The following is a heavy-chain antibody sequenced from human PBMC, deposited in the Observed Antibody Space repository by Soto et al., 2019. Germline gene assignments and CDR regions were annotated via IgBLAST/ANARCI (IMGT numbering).Heavy chain of an antibody. J-gene: IGHJ4*02. CDR2: FYTGGST. CDR1: GFTVSSNS. D-gene: IGHD3-3*01. CDR3: VSYDFWSGYSDY. V-gene: IGHV3-66*01. Sequence: EVQLVESGGGLVQPGGSLRPSCAASGFTVSSNSMSWVRQAPGKGLEWVSIFYTGGSTYYSDSVKGRFTISRDNSKNTLYLQMNSLREEDTAVYYCVSYDFWSGYSDYWGQGTRVTVSS.